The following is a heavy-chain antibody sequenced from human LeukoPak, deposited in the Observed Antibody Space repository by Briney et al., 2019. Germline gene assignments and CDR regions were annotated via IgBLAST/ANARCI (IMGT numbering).Heavy chain of an antibody. CDR2: VSSRSTYT. J-gene: IGHJ4*02. V-gene: IGHV3-21*01. D-gene: IGHD3-3*01. Sequence: GGALRLSCAASGFTFSIHGMNWVRPAPGKGQWWVASVSSRSTYTHFADSVKGRFPIYRDDADESLFLHMNGLRVEDTAVYYCARESYDWSGHFPRDFDYWGQGTLVTVSS. CDR1: GFTFSIHG. CDR3: ARESYDWSGHFPRDFDY.